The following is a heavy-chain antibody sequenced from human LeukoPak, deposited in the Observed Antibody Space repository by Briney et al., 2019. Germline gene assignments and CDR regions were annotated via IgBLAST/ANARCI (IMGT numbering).Heavy chain of an antibody. CDR3: AKGAGIAAKGYYYYYYMDV. CDR2: ISSSSSTI. Sequence: GGSLRLSCAASGFTFSSYSMNWVRQAPGKGLEWVSYISSSSSTIYYADSVKGRFTISRDNSKNTLYLQMNSLRAEDTAVYYCAKGAGIAAKGYYYYYYMDVWGKGTTVTISS. J-gene: IGHJ6*03. D-gene: IGHD6-25*01. CDR1: GFTFSSYS. V-gene: IGHV3-48*01.